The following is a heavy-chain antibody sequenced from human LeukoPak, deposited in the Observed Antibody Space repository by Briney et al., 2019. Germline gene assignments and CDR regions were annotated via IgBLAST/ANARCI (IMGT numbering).Heavy chain of an antibody. CDR1: GYTFTSYY. D-gene: IGHD3-22*01. Sequence: ASVKVSCKASGYTFTSYYMHWVRQAPGQGLEWMGIINPSGGSTSYAQKFQGRVTMTRDMSTSTVYMELSSLRSEDTAVYYCAKGLSWGYYDSSGLSNWFDPWGQGTLVTVSS. V-gene: IGHV1-46*01. CDR2: INPSGGST. J-gene: IGHJ5*02. CDR3: AKGLSWGYYDSSGLSNWFDP.